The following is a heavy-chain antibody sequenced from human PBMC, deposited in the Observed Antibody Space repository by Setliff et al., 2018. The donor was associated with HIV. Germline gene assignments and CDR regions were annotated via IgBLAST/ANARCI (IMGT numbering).Heavy chain of an antibody. J-gene: IGHJ4*02. CDR1: GFTFSSYW. Sequence: GGSLRLSCAASGFTFSSYWMSWVRQAPGKGLEWVANIKQDGSEKYYVDSVKGRFTISRDNAKNSLYLQMNSLRAEDTAVYYCARDQGRDNFWSGYPEYYFDYWGQGTLVTVSS. V-gene: IGHV3-7*01. CDR3: ARDQGRDNFWSGYPEYYFDY. D-gene: IGHD3-3*01. CDR2: IKQDGSEK.